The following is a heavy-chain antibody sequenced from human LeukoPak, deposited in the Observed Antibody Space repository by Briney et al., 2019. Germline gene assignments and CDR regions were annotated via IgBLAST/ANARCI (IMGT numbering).Heavy chain of an antibody. V-gene: IGHV3-21*01. CDR3: ARDRAAGTSDY. J-gene: IGHJ4*02. D-gene: IGHD6-13*01. Sequence: GGSLRLSCAASGFTFSSYSMNWVRQAPGKGLEWVSSISSSSSYIYYADSVKGRFTISRDNAKNSLYLQMNSLRAEDTAVYYCARDRAAGTSDYWGQGTLVTVSS. CDR1: GFTFSSYS. CDR2: ISSSSSYI.